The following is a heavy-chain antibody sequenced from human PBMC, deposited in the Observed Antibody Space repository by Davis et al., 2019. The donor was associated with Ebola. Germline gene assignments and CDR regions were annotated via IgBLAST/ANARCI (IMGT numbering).Heavy chain of an antibody. CDR3: ATYHNSGPFRGY. D-gene: IGHD5-12*01. CDR2: IKQDGSER. CDR1: GFTFSSYW. Sequence: PGGSLRLSCAASGFTFSSYWMSWVRQAPGKGLEWVANIKQDGSERHYVDSVKGRFTIPRDNARSSVSLQMNSLRADDTAVYYCATYHNSGPFRGYWGQGTLVTVSS. V-gene: IGHV3-7*03. J-gene: IGHJ4*02.